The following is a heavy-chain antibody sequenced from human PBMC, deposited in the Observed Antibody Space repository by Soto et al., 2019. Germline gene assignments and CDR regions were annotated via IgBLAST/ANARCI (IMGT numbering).Heavy chain of an antibody. Sequence: EVQLVESGGGLVRPGGSLRLSCAASGFTFSYYWMHWVRQAPGKGLVWVSRIHSDGSSTTYADFVKGRFIISRDNARNTVDWQINSVRVEDTAVYYCARGDRGAFDLWGQGTVVTVSS. J-gene: IGHJ3*01. CDR3: ARGDRGAFDL. CDR2: IHSDGSST. V-gene: IGHV3-74*01. D-gene: IGHD1-26*01. CDR1: GFTFSYYW.